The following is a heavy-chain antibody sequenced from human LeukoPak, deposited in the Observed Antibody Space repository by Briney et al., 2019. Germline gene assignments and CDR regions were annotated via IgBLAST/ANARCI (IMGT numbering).Heavy chain of an antibody. CDR1: GFTFSSYE. CDR2: ISSSGSTI. Sequence: GGSLRLSCAASGFTFSSYEMNWVRQAPGKGLEWVSYISSSGSTIYYADSVEGRFTISRDNAKNSLYLQMNSLRAEDTAVYYCAREGHLPDAFDIWGQGTMVTVSS. D-gene: IGHD5/OR15-5a*01. V-gene: IGHV3-48*03. CDR3: AREGHLPDAFDI. J-gene: IGHJ3*02.